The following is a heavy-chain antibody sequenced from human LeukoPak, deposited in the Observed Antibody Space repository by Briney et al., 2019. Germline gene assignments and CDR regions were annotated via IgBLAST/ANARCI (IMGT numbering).Heavy chain of an antibody. CDR2: ISSSGNTI. CDR1: EFTFTSYE. V-gene: IGHV3-48*03. CDR3: ARAAMVRGVIIPHFDY. J-gene: IGHJ4*02. Sequence: GGSLRLSCAASEFTFTSYELNWVRQAPGKGLEWVSYISSSGNTISYADSVKGRFTISRDNAKNSLYLQMNSLRDEDTAVYYCARAAMVRGVIIPHFDYWGQGTLVTVSS. D-gene: IGHD3-10*01.